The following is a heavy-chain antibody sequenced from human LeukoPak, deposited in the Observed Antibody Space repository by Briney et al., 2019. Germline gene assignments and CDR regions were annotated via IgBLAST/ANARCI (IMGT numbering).Heavy chain of an antibody. Sequence: GGSLRLSCAASGFTFSSYGMHWVRQAPGKGLEWVAFIRYDGSNKYYADSVKGRFTISRDNSKNTLYLQMNSLRAEDTAVYYCAKAEVVAATPPDYWGQGTLVTVSS. V-gene: IGHV3-30*02. J-gene: IGHJ4*02. CDR3: AKAEVVAATPPDY. CDR2: IRYDGSNK. D-gene: IGHD2-15*01. CDR1: GFTFSSYG.